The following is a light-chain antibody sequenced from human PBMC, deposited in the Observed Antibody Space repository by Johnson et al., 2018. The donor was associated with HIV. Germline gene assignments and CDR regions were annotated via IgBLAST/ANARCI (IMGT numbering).Light chain of an antibody. Sequence: QSVLTQPPSVFAAPGRWVTVSCSGTTSNIGDHSVSWFQHLPRAAPKLLIYDNDRRPSGVPDRFSGSKSAASAALDITGPQSGDGGDYYCGTWDSSLTPFFVFGTATKVTVL. CDR2: DND. CDR3: GTWDSSLTPFFV. V-gene: IGLV1-51*02. CDR1: TSNIGDHS. J-gene: IGLJ1*01.